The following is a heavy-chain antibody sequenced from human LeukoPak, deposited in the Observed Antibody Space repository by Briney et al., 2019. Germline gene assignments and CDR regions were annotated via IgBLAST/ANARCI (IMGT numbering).Heavy chain of an antibody. D-gene: IGHD1-26*01. V-gene: IGHV3-30*18. CDR2: ISYDGSNK. J-gene: IGHJ6*02. Sequence: PGGSLRLSCAASGFTFSSYAMSWVRQAPGKGLEWVAVISYDGSNKYYADSVKGRFTISRDNSKNTLYLQMNSLRAEDTAVYYCAKDFRSYSDYYYYGMDVWGQGTTVTVSS. CDR1: GFTFSSYA. CDR3: AKDFRSYSDYYYYGMDV.